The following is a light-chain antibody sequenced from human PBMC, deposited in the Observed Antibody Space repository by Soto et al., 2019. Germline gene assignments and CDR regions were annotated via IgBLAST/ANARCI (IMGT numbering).Light chain of an antibody. CDR2: GAS. CDR1: QSVETF. J-gene: IGKJ5*01. Sequence: EIVLTQSPGTLSLSPGERATLSCGASQSVETFLAWFQHKAGQAPRLLIFGASTRAAGVPARFSGSGSGTDFALKISRVEAEDVGVYYCMQGTHWPITFGQGTRLEIK. V-gene: IGKV3-11*01. CDR3: MQGTHWPIT.